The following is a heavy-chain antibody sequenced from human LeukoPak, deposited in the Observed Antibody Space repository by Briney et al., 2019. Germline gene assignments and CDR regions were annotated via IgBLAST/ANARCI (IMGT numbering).Heavy chain of an antibody. CDR3: ARRGTDSGWDFDY. CDR1: GDSISSYY. D-gene: IGHD6-19*01. CDR2: IYTSGST. V-gene: IGHV4-4*07. J-gene: IGHJ4*02. Sequence: SETLSPTCAVSGDSISSYYWSWIRQPAGKGLEWLGQIYTSGSTNYRPSLKSRVTMSVDMSKKQLSLELSSVTAADTAVYYCARRGTDSGWDFDYWGQGTLVTVSS.